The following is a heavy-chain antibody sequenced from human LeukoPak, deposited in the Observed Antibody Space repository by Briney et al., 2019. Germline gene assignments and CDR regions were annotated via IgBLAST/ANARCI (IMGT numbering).Heavy chain of an antibody. CDR2: IKQDGSEK. CDR3: ARGPRINIVVVVAAVYDY. V-gene: IGHV3-7*01. CDR1: GFTFSSYW. Sequence: PGGSLRLSCAASGFTFSSYWMSWVRQAPGKGLEWVANIKQDGSEKYYVDSVKGRFTISRDNAKNSLYLQMNSLRAEDTAVYYCARGPRINIVVVVAAVYDYWGQGTLVTVSS. D-gene: IGHD2-15*01. J-gene: IGHJ4*02.